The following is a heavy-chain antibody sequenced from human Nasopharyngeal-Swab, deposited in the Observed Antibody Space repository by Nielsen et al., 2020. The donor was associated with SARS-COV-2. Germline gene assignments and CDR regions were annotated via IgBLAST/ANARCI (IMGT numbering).Heavy chain of an antibody. CDR1: VYSFTSYW. Sequence: NVSCKVSVYSFTSYWIAWVRQMPGKGLEWMGLIYPGYSDTRYSPSFQGQVTISADKSISTAYLQWSSLKASDTAMYYCARSHDYGGNWFYWGQGTLVTVSS. V-gene: IGHV5-51*01. CDR2: IYPGYSDT. D-gene: IGHD4-23*01. J-gene: IGHJ4*02. CDR3: ARSHDYGGNWFY.